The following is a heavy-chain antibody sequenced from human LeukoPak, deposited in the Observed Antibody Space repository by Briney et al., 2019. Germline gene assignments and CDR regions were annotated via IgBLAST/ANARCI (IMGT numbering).Heavy chain of an antibody. D-gene: IGHD6-19*01. Sequence: SETLSLTCAVYGGSFSGYYWSWIRQPPGKGLEWIGEINHSGSTNYNPSLKSRVTISVDTSKNQFSLKLSSVTAADTAVYYCARNSKSVAGTRLGYFDYWGQGTLVTVSS. CDR1: GGSFSGYY. V-gene: IGHV4-34*01. J-gene: IGHJ4*02. CDR3: ARNSKSVAGTRLGYFDY. CDR2: INHSGST.